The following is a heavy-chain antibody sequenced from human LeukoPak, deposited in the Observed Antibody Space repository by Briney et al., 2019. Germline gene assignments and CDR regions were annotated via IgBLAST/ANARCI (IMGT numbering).Heavy chain of an antibody. CDR3: ALPPKYCSSTSCYRFDY. J-gene: IGHJ4*02. V-gene: IGHV3-21*04. Sequence: XGSLXXXCAASGLTFSSYSMXXVRQAPGKGXXWVSSISSSSSYIYYADSVKGRFTISRDNAKNSLNLQMNSLRNEDTALYYCALPPKYCSSTSCYRFDYWGQGTLVTVSS. CDR1: GLTFSSYS. CDR2: ISSSSSYI. D-gene: IGHD2-2*01.